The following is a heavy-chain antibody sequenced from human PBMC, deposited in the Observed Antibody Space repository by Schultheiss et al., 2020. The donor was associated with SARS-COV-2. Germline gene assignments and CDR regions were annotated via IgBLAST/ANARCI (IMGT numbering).Heavy chain of an antibody. CDR1: GFTFSSYS. Sequence: GGSLRLSCAASGFTFSSYSMNWVRQAPGKGLEWVAVISYDGSNKYYADSVKGRFTISRDNSKNTLYLQMNSLRAEDTAVYYCASVWGIVIVPAAGAFDYWGQGTLVTVSS. CDR3: ASVWGIVIVPAAGAFDY. J-gene: IGHJ4*02. CDR2: ISYDGSNK. V-gene: IGHV3-30*03. D-gene: IGHD2-2*01.